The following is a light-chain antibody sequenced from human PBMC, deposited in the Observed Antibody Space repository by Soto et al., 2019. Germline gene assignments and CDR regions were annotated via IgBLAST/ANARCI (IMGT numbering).Light chain of an antibody. CDR2: DAS. J-gene: IGKJ2*01. V-gene: IGKV3-15*01. CDR3: QQYAIWPPYA. Sequence: SQNIRSSLAWYQQRPGQAPRLLIYDASTRATGIPPRFSGGGSGTEFTVTITTLPSEELALSSCQQYAIWPPYAIGQGTKVDIK. CDR1: QNIRSS.